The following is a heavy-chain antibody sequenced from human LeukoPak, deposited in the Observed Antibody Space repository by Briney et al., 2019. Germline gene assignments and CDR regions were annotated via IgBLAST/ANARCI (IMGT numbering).Heavy chain of an antibody. V-gene: IGHV3-23*01. D-gene: IGHD6-6*01. CDR3: AKGGPFSTSSQKYFDP. Sequence: QAGGSLRLSCAASGFTFSSYGMTWVRQAPGKGLEWVSSISGSGGEIHYADSVKGRFTISRDNSKNTVYLQMNSLRDEDTAVFYCAKGGPFSTSSQKYFDPWGQGSLVIVS. J-gene: IGHJ5*02. CDR1: GFTFSSYG. CDR2: ISGSGGEI.